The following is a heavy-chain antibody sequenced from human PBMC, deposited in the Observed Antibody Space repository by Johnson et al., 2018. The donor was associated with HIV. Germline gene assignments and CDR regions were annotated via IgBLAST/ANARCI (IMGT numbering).Heavy chain of an antibody. J-gene: IGHJ3*02. CDR1: GFTVSSNY. CDR2: ISWNSGSI. V-gene: IGHV3-9*01. CDR3: ARGEGRGAFDI. D-gene: IGHD3-10*01. Sequence: QLVESGGGLVQPGGSLRLSCAASGFTVSSNYISWVRQAPGKGLEWVSGISWNSGSIGYADSVKGRFTISRDNAKNSLYLQMNSLRAEDTALYYCARGEGRGAFDIWGQGTMVTVSS.